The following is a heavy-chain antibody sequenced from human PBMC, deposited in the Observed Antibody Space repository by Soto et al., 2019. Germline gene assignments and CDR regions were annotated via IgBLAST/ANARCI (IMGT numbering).Heavy chain of an antibody. V-gene: IGHV3-23*01. J-gene: IGHJ4*02. CDR1: GDSFDTYA. D-gene: IGHD1-26*01. CDR2: VTGSGATT. CDR3: AKCQSGSYFAAFDI. Sequence: PGGSLTLSCVVSGDSFDTYAIYWVRLGQGKGMGWVSAVTGSGATTWYAKSIKGRFTISRDNSKNTVFLQMNSLTAEDTALYYCAKCQSGSYFAAFDIWGQGTLVTVSS.